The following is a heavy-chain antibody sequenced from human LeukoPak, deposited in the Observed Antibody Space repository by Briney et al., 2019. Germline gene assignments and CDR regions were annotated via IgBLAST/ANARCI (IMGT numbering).Heavy chain of an antibody. V-gene: IGHV4-4*07. CDR1: GGSISSYY. Sequence: SETLSLTCTVSGGSISSYYWSWIRQPAGKGLEWIGRIYTSGSTNYNPSLKSRVTMSVDTSKNQFSLKLSSVTAADTAVYYCARDGYSSSSSHKTHYFDYWGQGTLVTVSS. CDR2: IYTSGST. CDR3: ARDGYSSSSSHKTHYFDY. J-gene: IGHJ4*02. D-gene: IGHD1-26*01.